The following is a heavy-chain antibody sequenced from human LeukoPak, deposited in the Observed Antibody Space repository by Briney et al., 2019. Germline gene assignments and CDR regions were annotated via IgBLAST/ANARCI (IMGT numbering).Heavy chain of an antibody. Sequence: GGSLRLSCAASGFTVSDNYMSWVRQAPGKGLEWVSVIYSDGSTYYADSVKGRFTISRDNSKNTVYLQMNSMRAEDTAVYYCARDPGYSYGYDYWGQGTLVTVSS. CDR1: GFTVSDNY. J-gene: IGHJ4*02. CDR3: ARDPGYSYGYDY. D-gene: IGHD5-18*01. CDR2: IYSDGST. V-gene: IGHV3-66*01.